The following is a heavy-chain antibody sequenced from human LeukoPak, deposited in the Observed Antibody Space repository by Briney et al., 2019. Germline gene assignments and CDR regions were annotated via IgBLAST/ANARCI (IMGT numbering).Heavy chain of an antibody. J-gene: IGHJ4*02. CDR2: ISWDSGSI. CDR3: AKAPLGIAVVPSFDY. D-gene: IGHD6-19*01. V-gene: IGHV3-9*01. Sequence: GGSLRLSCAASGFTFSSYAMSWVRQAPGKGLEWVSGISWDSGSIGYADSVKGRFTISRDNAKNSLYLQMNSLRAEDTALYYCAKAPLGIAVVPSFDYWGQGTLVTVSS. CDR1: GFTFSSYA.